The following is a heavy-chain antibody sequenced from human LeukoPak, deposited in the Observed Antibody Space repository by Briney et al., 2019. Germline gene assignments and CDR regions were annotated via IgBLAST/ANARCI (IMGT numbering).Heavy chain of an antibody. CDR3: ATGRRPYGGPNCYFDL. CDR1: GYTFTSYG. CDR2: ISAYNGNT. D-gene: IGHD4-23*01. Sequence: GASVKVSCKASGYTFTSYGIGWVRQAPGQGLEWMGWISAYNGNTNYAQKLQGRVTMTTDTSTSTAYMELRSLRSDDTAVYYCATGRRPYGGPNCYFDLWGRGTLVTVSS. J-gene: IGHJ2*01. V-gene: IGHV1-18*01.